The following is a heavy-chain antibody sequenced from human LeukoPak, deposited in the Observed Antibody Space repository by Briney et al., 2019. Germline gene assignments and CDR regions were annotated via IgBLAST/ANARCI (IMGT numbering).Heavy chain of an antibody. V-gene: IGHV5-51*01. CDR1: GYSFTSYC. Sequence: PGESLKISCKVSGYSFTSYCIGWVRQMRGKALKWMGIIYPCYSGLTYSPSFQRQDTISVDKSINTASLQWSSLQASDTAMYYCGMSGDRVPLQDDVFDVWGQGIMVTVST. J-gene: IGHJ3*01. CDR2: IYPCYSGL. CDR3: GMSGDRVPLQDDVFDV. D-gene: IGHD1-26*01.